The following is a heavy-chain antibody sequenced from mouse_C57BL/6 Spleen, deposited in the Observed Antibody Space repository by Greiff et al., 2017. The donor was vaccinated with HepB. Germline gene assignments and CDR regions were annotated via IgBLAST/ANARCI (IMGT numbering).Heavy chain of an antibody. CDR1: GYTFTDYY. V-gene: IGHV1-19*01. CDR3: ARGMYYFDY. J-gene: IGHJ2*01. Sequence: VQLQQSGPVLVKPGASVKMSCKASGYTFTDYYMNWVKQSHGKSLEWIGVINPYNGGTSYNQKFKGKVTLTVDKSSSTAYMELNSLTSEDSAVYYCARGMYYFDYWGQGTTLTVSS. CDR2: INPYNGGT.